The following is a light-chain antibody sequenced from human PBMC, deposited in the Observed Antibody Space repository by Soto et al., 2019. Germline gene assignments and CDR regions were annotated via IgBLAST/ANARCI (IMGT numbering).Light chain of an antibody. J-gene: IGKJ1*01. CDR3: QQHYSTPKK. CDR2: GAS. V-gene: IGKV3-15*01. CDR1: QSVSSN. Sequence: EIGRTPSTATVYMSVGAVAILTCRYSQSVSSNLAWYQQKPGQAPRLLIYGASTRATGIPARFSGSGSGTDFSFTISSLQAEDVAVYSCQQHYSTPKKLGEGTKV.